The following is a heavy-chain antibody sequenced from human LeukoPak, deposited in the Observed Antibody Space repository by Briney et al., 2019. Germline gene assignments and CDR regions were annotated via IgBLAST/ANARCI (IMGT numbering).Heavy chain of an antibody. Sequence: GGSLRLSCAAAGFTFSNAWMSWVRQAPGKGVEWVGRIKSKTDGGTTDYAAPVKGRFTISRDDSKNTLYRQMNSLKTADTAVYYCTTDPNSGSYFMNYYYGMDVWGQGTTVTVSS. CDR2: IKSKTDGGTT. J-gene: IGHJ6*02. V-gene: IGHV3-15*01. CDR1: GFTFSNAW. D-gene: IGHD1-26*01. CDR3: TTDPNSGSYFMNYYYGMDV.